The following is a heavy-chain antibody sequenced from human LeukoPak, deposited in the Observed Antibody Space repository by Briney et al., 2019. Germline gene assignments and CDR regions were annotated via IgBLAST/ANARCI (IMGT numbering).Heavy chain of an antibody. V-gene: IGHV3-23*01. CDR2: LSGSGGSS. CDR1: EFPLGNLP. Sequence: GGPLSPPCPAPEFPLGNLPLPWFGRPPARGVESSTPLSGSGGSSYYAASVQGRFTISRDNSRNTLYLQMNNLRIDDTAVYYCARGPRVPSPTYYFEFWGRGVLVTVSS. J-gene: IGHJ4*02. CDR3: ARGPRVPSPTYYFEF. D-gene: IGHD2-2*01.